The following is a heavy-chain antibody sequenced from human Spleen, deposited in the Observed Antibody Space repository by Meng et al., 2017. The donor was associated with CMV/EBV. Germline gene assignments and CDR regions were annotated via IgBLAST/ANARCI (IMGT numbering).Heavy chain of an antibody. CDR1: GFTFDDYA. CDR3: AKDTLSHRGAFDY. V-gene: IGHV3-9*01. Sequence: GGSLKISCAASGFTFDDYAMHWVRQAPGKSLEWVSGISWNSGSIGYADSVKGRFTISRDNAKNSLYLQMNSLRAEDTALYYCAKDTLSHRGAFDYWGQGTLVTVSS. J-gene: IGHJ4*02. D-gene: IGHD4/OR15-4a*01. CDR2: ISWNSGSI.